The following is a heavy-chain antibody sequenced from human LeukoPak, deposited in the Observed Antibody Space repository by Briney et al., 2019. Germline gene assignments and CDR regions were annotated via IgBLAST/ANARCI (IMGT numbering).Heavy chain of an antibody. V-gene: IGHV4-59*01. Sequence: SETLSLTCTVSGGSISSYYWSWIRQPPGKGLEWIWYIYYSGSTNYNPSLKSRVTISVDTSKNQFSLKLSSVTAADTAVYYCAREVEDGGNFDLWGRGTLVTVSS. CDR3: AREVEDGGNFDL. CDR2: IYYSGST. J-gene: IGHJ2*01. D-gene: IGHD4-23*01. CDR1: GGSISSYY.